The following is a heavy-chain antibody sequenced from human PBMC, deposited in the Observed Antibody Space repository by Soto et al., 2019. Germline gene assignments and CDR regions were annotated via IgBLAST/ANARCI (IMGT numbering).Heavy chain of an antibody. D-gene: IGHD2-8*01. CDR1: GGSISSSSYY. CDR2: IYYSGST. Sequence: SQTLSLPCTVSGGSISSSSYYWGWIRQPPGKGLEWIGSIYYSGSTYYNPSLKSRVTISVDTSKNQFSLKLSSVTAADTAVYYCAIMGYCTNGVCPKHDYYYYMDVWGKGTTVTVSS. V-gene: IGHV4-39*01. CDR3: AIMGYCTNGVCPKHDYYYYMDV. J-gene: IGHJ6*03.